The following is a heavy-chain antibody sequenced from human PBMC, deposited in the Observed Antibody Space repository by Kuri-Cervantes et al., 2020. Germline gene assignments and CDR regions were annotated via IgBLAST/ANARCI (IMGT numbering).Heavy chain of an antibody. CDR1: GDSTSTYY. V-gene: IGHV4-59*01. CDR3: ARVPIHYYDSSPYWYYFDK. D-gene: IGHD3-22*01. Sequence: SETLSLTCTVSGDSTSTYYWSWIRQPPGEGLEWIANIYHSGSTYYNPSLKSRVTISIDTSKNQFSLKLTSVTAADTAVYYCARVPIHYYDSSPYWYYFDKWGQGTLVTVSS. CDR2: IYHSGST. J-gene: IGHJ4*02.